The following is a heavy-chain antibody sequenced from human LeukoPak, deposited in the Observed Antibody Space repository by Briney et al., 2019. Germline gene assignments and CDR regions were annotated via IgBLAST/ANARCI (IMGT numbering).Heavy chain of an antibody. Sequence: GGSLRLSCAASGFTFSSYSMNWVRQAPGKGLEWVSSISSSSSYIYYADSVKGRFTISRENAKNSLYLQMNSLRAEDTAVYYCARGVYYDSSGYYSLYNWFDPWGQGTLVTVSS. CDR3: ARGVYYDSSGYYSLYNWFDP. D-gene: IGHD3-22*01. J-gene: IGHJ5*02. CDR1: GFTFSSYS. V-gene: IGHV3-21*04. CDR2: ISSSSSYI.